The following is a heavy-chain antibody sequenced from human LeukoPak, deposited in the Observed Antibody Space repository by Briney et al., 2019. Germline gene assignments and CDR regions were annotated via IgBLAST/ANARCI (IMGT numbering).Heavy chain of an antibody. CDR3: AKAPRNSSTMLDY. J-gene: IGHJ4*02. CDR2: NNPSDGSI. Sequence: GASVKVSCKASGYTFTSHWIQWVRQAPGQGLEWMGLNNPSDGSIAYAHRFQGRVTMTRDTSTSIVYMDLSSLRSEDTAVYYCAKAPRNSSTMLDYWGQGTLLTVSS. CDR1: GYTFTSHW. V-gene: IGHV1-46*01. D-gene: IGHD6-13*01.